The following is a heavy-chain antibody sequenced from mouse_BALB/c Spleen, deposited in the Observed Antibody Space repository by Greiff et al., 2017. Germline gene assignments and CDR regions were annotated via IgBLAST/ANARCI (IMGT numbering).Heavy chain of an antibody. J-gene: IGHJ2*01. CDR3: ARDDGNYDFDY. Sequence: EVQLQESGGGLVKPGGSLKLSCAASGFTFSSYAMSWVRQSPEKRLEWVAEISSGGSYTYYPDTVTGRFTISRDNAKNTLYLEMSSLRSEDTAMYYCARDDGNYDFDYWGQGTTLTVSS. CDR1: GFTFSSYA. D-gene: IGHD2-1*01. CDR2: ISSGGSYT. V-gene: IGHV5-9-4*01.